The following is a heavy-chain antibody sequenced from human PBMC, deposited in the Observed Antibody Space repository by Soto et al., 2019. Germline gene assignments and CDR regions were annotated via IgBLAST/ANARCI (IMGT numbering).Heavy chain of an antibody. CDR2: TYYRSKWYN. J-gene: IGHJ6*02. CDR3: ATSGIAVAGTYYYYGMDV. Sequence: KQSPTLSLTCAISGDSVSSNSAAWNWIRQSPSRGLEWLGRTYYRSKWYNDYAVSVKSRITINPDTSKNQFSLQLNSVTPEDTAVYYCATSGIAVAGTYYYYGMDVWGQGTTVTVSS. D-gene: IGHD6-19*01. V-gene: IGHV6-1*01. CDR1: GDSVSSNSAA.